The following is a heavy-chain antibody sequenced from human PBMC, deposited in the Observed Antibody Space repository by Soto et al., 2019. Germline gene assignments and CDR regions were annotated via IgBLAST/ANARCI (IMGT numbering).Heavy chain of an antibody. CDR2: IRSKANSYAT. V-gene: IGHV3-73*01. D-gene: IGHD2-15*01. CDR1: GFTFSGSA. J-gene: IGHJ4*02. CDR3: TRQVAGHTLDY. Sequence: GGSLRLSCAASGFTFSGSAMHWVRQASGKGLEWVGRIRSKANSYATAYAASVKGRFTISRDDSKNTAYLQMNSLKTEDTAVYCCTRQVAGHTLDYWGQGTLVTVSS.